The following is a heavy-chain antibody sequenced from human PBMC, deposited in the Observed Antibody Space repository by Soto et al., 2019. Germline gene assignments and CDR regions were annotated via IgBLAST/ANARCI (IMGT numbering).Heavy chain of an antibody. CDR2: ISPNSGST. V-gene: IGHV1-46*03. Sequence: ASVKVSCKASGYPFSSYGFIWVRQAPGQGLEWMGIISPNSGSTSYAQKFQGRVTMTRDTSTSTVYMELSSLRSEDTAVYYCARNPYSGYDPAFDYWGQGTLVTVSS. J-gene: IGHJ4*02. CDR1: GYPFSSYG. D-gene: IGHD5-12*01. CDR3: ARNPYSGYDPAFDY.